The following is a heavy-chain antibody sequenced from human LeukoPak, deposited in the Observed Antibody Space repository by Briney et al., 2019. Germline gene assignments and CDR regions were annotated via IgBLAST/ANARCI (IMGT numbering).Heavy chain of an antibody. CDR1: GFTFSSYA. Sequence: GSLRLSCVASGFTFSSYAMSWIRQAPGRGLEYISYITNSGSTIYYADSVKGRFTISRDNAKNSLYLQMSSLRAEDTAMYYCAGRTFGGESPAFDCWGQGTLVTVSS. CDR3: AGRTFGGESPAFDC. D-gene: IGHD2-21*01. CDR2: ITNSGSTI. V-gene: IGHV3-11*01. J-gene: IGHJ4*02.